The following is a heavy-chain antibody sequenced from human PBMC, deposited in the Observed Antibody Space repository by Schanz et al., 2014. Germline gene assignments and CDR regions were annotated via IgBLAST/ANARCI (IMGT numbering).Heavy chain of an antibody. D-gene: IGHD4-17*01. J-gene: IGHJ6*02. CDR3: ARNYGGHSEESDRYGMDV. CDR1: GYTFTRYY. CDR2: INPSGGST. Sequence: QVQLVQSGAEVRKPGASVKVSCKASGYTFTRYYIHWVRQAPGQGLEWMGIINPSGGSTTYAQKFQGRVTMTSDTSTSTVYMELCSLRSEDTAVYYCARNYGGHSEESDRYGMDVWGQGTTVTVSS. V-gene: IGHV1-46*01.